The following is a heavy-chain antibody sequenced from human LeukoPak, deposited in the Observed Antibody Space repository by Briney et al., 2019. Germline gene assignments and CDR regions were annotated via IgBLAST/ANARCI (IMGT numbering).Heavy chain of an antibody. CDR2: IYYSGST. D-gene: IGHD3-9*01. CDR3: ARDGRDYDILTGPDY. Sequence: SETLSLTCTVSGGSISSSSYYWGWIRQPPGKGLEWIGSIYYSGSTYYNPSLKSRVTISVDTSKNQFSLKLSSVTAADTAVYYCARDGRDYDILTGPDYWGQGTLVTVSS. J-gene: IGHJ4*02. V-gene: IGHV4-39*07. CDR1: GGSISSSSYY.